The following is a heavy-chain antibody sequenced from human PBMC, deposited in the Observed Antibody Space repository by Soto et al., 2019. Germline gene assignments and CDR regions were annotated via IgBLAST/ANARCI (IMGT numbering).Heavy chain of an antibody. Sequence: KTSETLSLTCTVSGGSISSYYWSWIRQPAGKGLEWIGRIYTSGSTNYNPSLKSRVTMSVDTSKNQFSLKLSSVTAADTAVYYCARDPGVTIFGVVTKGVGRYGMDVWGQGTTVTVSS. CDR3: ARDPGVTIFGVVTKGVGRYGMDV. V-gene: IGHV4-4*07. CDR1: GGSISSYY. CDR2: IYTSGST. J-gene: IGHJ6*02. D-gene: IGHD3-3*01.